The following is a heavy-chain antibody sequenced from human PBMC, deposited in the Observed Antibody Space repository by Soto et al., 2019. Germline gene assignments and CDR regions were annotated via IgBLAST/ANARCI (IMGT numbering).Heavy chain of an antibody. CDR1: GYTFTGYY. CDR3: ARDSLPYDSSGSPPSGFDY. J-gene: IGHJ4*02. CDR2: INPNSGGT. V-gene: IGHV1-2*04. D-gene: IGHD3-22*01. Sequence: ASVKVSCKASGYTFTGYYMHWVRQAPGRGLEWMGWINPNSGGTNYAQKFQGWVTMTRDTSISTAYMELSRLRSDDTAVYYCARDSLPYDSSGSPPSGFDYWAQGTLVTVSS.